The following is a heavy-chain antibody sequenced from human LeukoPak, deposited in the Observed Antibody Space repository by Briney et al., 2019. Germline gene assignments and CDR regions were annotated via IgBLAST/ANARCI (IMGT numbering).Heavy chain of an antibody. CDR3: AKDRGFGEYFPFFY. CDR1: GLTFKNFA. D-gene: IGHD3-10*01. CDR2: ISGSGGST. J-gene: IGHJ4*02. Sequence: GGSLRLSCAASGLTFKNFAMSWVRQTPEKGLEWVSAISGSGGSTYYADSVKGRFTISRDNSKNTLYLQMNSLRAEDTAVYYCAKDRGFGEYFPFFYWGQGTLVTVSS. V-gene: IGHV3-23*01.